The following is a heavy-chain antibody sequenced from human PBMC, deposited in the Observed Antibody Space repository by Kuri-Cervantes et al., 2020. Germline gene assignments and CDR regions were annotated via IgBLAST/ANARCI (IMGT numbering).Heavy chain of an antibody. CDR3: AREVAWSLDIVGIYYYYGMDV. J-gene: IGHJ6*02. CDR2: ISWNSGSI. CDR1: GFTFDDYA. V-gene: IGHV3-9*01. Sequence: GGSLRLSCAASGFTFDDYAMHWVRQAPGKGPEWVSGISWNSGSIGYADSVKGRFTISRDNAKNSLYLQMNSLRAEDTAVYYCAREVAWSLDIVGIYYYYGMDVWGQGTTVTVSS. D-gene: IGHD5-12*01.